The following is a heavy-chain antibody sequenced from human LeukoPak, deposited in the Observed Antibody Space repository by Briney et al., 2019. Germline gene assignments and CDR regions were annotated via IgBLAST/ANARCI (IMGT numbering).Heavy chain of an antibody. D-gene: IGHD2-2*01. CDR2: ISGSGGST. J-gene: IGHJ4*02. CDR1: GFTFSSYA. Sequence: GGSLRLSCAASGFTFSSYAMSWVRQAPGKGLEWVSAISGSGGSTYYADSVKGRFTISRDNSKNTLYLQMNSLRAEDTAVYYCAKIAPRSTRIVVVPAAIKAFDYWGQGTLVTVSS. V-gene: IGHV3-23*01. CDR3: AKIAPRSTRIVVVPAAIKAFDY.